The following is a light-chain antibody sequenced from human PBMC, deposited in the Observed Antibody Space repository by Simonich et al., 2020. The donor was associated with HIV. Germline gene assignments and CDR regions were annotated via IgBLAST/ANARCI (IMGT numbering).Light chain of an antibody. Sequence: QPALTQPASVSGSPGQSITISCTGTRSDVGGNNYVSWYQQHPGQAPKLMIYEVSKRPSGVPERFSGSKSGNTASLTVSGRQAEDEADYYCSSYAGSNIWVFGGGTKLTVL. CDR2: EVS. V-gene: IGLV2-8*01. CDR3: SSYAGSNIWV. J-gene: IGLJ2*01. CDR1: RSDVGGNNY.